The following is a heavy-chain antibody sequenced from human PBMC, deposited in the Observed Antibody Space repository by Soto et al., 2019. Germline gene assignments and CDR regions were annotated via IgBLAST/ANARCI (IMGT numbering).Heavy chain of an antibody. J-gene: IGHJ6*03. CDR1: GFTFSSYS. Sequence: PGGSLRLSCAASGFTFSSYSMNWVRQAPGKGLEWVSYISSSSSTIYYADSVKGRFTISRDNAKNSLYLQMNSLRAEDTAVYYCARDNYNRNYVVNYYYMDVWGNGTTVTVSS. CDR2: ISSSSSTI. D-gene: IGHD1-7*01. V-gene: IGHV3-48*01. CDR3: ARDNYNRNYVVNYYYMDV.